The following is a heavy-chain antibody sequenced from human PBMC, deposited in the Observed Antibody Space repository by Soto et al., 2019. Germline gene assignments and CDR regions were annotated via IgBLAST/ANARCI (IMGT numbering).Heavy chain of an antibody. CDR1: GFTFSSFA. V-gene: IGHV3-23*01. Sequence: GWSLRLSCAASGFTFSSFALSLVRQAPGKGLEWVSAISGSGDSTDYADSVKGRFTISRDNSKNTLYLQMNRLRAEDTAVYYCAGPGYSSHEYWGKGALVAVSS. CDR3: AGPGYSSHEY. CDR2: ISGSGDST. J-gene: IGHJ4*02. D-gene: IGHD5-18*01.